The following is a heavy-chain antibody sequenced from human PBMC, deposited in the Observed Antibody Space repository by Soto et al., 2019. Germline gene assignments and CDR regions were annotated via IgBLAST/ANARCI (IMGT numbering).Heavy chain of an antibody. CDR1: GFTFGDYA. CDR3: NRDTGLAAATSALFDY. D-gene: IGHD4-17*01. Sequence: PGGSLRLSCTASGFTFGDYAMSWFRQAPGKGLEWVGFIRSKAYGGTTEYAASVKGRFTISRDDSKSIAYLQMNSLKTEDTAVYYCNRDTGLAAATSALFDYWGQGTLVTVSS. CDR2: IRSKAYGGTT. V-gene: IGHV3-49*03. J-gene: IGHJ4*02.